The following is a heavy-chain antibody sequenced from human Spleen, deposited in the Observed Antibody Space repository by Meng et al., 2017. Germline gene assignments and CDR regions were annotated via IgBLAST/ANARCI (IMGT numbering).Heavy chain of an antibody. Sequence: GESLKISCAASGFAFSRNALSWVRQAPGKGLEWVSSMRFRDGSTYYADSVKGRFTISRDNFRDTLYLQMNSLTAEDTAVYYCAKDREYCRGGRCHLQLFDYWGQGTLVTVSS. CDR3: AKDREYCRGGRCHLQLFDY. D-gene: IGHD2-15*01. J-gene: IGHJ4*02. CDR2: MRFRDGST. CDR1: GFAFSRNA. V-gene: IGHV3-23*01.